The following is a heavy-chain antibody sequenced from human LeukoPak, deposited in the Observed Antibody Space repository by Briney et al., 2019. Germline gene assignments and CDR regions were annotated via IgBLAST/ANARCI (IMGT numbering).Heavy chain of an antibody. CDR3: ARERGFLQWPTDSYFDY. Sequence: PGGSLRLSYAASGFTFSSYAMHWVRQAPGKGLEWVAVISYDGSNKYYADSVKGRFTISRDNSKNTLYLQMNSLRAEDTAVYYCARERGFLQWPTDSYFDYWGQGTLVTVSS. J-gene: IGHJ4*02. CDR1: GFTFSSYA. CDR2: ISYDGSNK. D-gene: IGHD4-11*01. V-gene: IGHV3-30*04.